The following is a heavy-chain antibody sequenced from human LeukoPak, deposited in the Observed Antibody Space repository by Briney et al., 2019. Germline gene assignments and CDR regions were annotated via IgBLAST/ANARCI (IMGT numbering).Heavy chain of an antibody. V-gene: IGHV3-11*01. CDR2: ISSGGGGVI. CDR1: GFTFSDYY. J-gene: IGHJ4*02. D-gene: IGHD6-13*01. CDR3: ARDIAWQQLAVFDY. Sequence: KAGGSLRLSCVASGFTFSDYYMSWIRQAPGKGLEWISYISSGGGGVIYYADSMKGRFTISRDNAKNSLYLQMNSLTAEGTAVYYCARDIAWQQLAVFDYWGQGTMVTVSS.